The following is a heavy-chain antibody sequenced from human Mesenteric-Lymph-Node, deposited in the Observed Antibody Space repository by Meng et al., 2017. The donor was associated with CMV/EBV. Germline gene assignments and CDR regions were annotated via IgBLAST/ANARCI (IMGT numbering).Heavy chain of an antibody. CDR3: ARNWAYFDY. D-gene: IGHD7-27*01. CDR2: SFWDDDK. Sequence: LTCTFSGFSLTTSGVGVAWIRQPPGKALEWLALSFWDDDKRYSPSLKSRLTITKDTSKNQVVLTMTNMDPVDTATYYCARNWAYFDYWGQGTLVTVSS. CDR1: GFSLTTSGVG. V-gene: IGHV2-5*02. J-gene: IGHJ4*02.